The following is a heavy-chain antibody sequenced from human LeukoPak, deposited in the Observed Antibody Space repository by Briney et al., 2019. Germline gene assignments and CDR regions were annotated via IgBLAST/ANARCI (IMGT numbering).Heavy chain of an antibody. D-gene: IGHD5-12*01. CDR1: GGSISSYY. CDR2: IYSSGST. CDR3: ARRYSGYGDAFDI. V-gene: IGHV4-59*08. J-gene: IGHJ3*02. Sequence: PSETLSLTCTVSGGSISSYYWSWIRQPPGKGLEWIGYIYSSGSTNYSPSLKSRVTISVDTSENQFSLKLYSVTAADTAVYYCARRYSGYGDAFDIWGQGTMVTVSS.